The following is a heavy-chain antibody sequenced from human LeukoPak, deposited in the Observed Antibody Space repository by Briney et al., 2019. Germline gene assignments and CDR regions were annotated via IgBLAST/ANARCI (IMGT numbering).Heavy chain of an antibody. J-gene: IGHJ4*02. Sequence: SETLSLTCTVSGGSISSYYWTWIRQPPGKGLEWIGNIYHTGNTNYNPSLKNRGTISVDTSKNQFSLKLSSVTAADAAVYYCARVPWDGYNYYFDYWGQGTLVTVSS. V-gene: IGHV4-59*01. D-gene: IGHD5-24*01. CDR2: IYHTGNT. CDR3: ARVPWDGYNYYFDY. CDR1: GGSISSYY.